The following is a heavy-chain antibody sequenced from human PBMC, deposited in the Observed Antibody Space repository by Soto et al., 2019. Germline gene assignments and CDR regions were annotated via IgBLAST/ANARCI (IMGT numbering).Heavy chain of an antibody. V-gene: IGHV3-30*18. CDR3: AKDAGSTEYFFAS. CDR1: GFTFRTYA. CDR2: ISHDGSNT. Sequence: QVQVVESGGGEVQPGRSLRLSCAASGFTFRTYAMHWVRQAPGKGLEWVAVISHDGSNTDYGDSVKGRFTISRDNSKCTLSLQMNSLRPEDTGVYYCAKDAGSTEYFFASWGQGTLVSVSS. J-gene: IGHJ4*02.